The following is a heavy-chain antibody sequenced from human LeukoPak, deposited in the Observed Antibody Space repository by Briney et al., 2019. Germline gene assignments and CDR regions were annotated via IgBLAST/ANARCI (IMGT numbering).Heavy chain of an antibody. CDR2: ITNSGGNT. Sequence: GGSLRLSCAASGFTFNSYAMSWVRQAPGKGFEWVSGITNSGGNTYYADSVKGRFTISRDNSKSTLYLQMNSLRAEGTALYYCAKDRAAMVPYTMDVWGQGTTVTVSS. V-gene: IGHV3-23*01. J-gene: IGHJ6*02. D-gene: IGHD2-2*01. CDR1: GFTFNSYA. CDR3: AKDRAAMVPYTMDV.